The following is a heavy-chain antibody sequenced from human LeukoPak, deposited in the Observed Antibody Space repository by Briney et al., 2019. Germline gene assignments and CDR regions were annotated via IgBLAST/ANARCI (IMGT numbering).Heavy chain of an antibody. CDR2: ISSSSSTI. J-gene: IGHJ4*02. V-gene: IGHV3-48*01. CDR1: GFTFSSYS. Sequence: GGSLRLSCAASGFTFSSYSMNWVRQAPGKGLEWVSYISSSSSTIYYADSVKGRFTISRDNAKNSLYLQMNSLRAEDTAVYYCARKDGSCSGDYWGQGTLVTVSS. CDR3: ARKDGSCSGDY. D-gene: IGHD1-26*01.